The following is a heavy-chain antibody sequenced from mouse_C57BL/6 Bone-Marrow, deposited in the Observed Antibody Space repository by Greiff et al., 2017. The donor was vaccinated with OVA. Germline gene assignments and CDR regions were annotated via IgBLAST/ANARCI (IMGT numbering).Heavy chain of an antibody. CDR1: GYAFSSYW. D-gene: IGHD1-1*01. J-gene: IGHJ4*01. CDR2: IYPGDGDT. Sequence: QVQLQQSGAELVKPGASVKISCKASGYAFSSYWMNWVKQRPGKGLEWIGQIYPGDGDTNYNGKFKGKATLTADKSSSTAYMQLSSLTSEDSAVYFCARSKTYYYGSSYGYYAMDYWGQGTSVTVSS. CDR3: ARSKTYYYGSSYGYYAMDY. V-gene: IGHV1-80*01.